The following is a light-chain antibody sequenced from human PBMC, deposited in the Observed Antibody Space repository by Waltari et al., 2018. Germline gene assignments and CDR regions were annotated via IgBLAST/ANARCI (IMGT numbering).Light chain of an antibody. CDR1: SSDVGPYKF. CDR2: DAT. J-gene: IGLJ2*01. V-gene: IGLV2-14*03. CDR3: NSYTTSGTVV. Sequence: QSALTQPASVSGSPGQSITISCTGTSSDVGPYKFVSWYHQHPGKVPKLIIYDATDRPSWVSSRFSGSKSGNTASLTISGLQAEDEGDYYCNSYTTSGTVVFGGGTKLTVL.